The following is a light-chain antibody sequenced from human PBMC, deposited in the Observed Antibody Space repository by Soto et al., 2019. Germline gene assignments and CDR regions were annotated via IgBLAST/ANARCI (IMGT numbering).Light chain of an antibody. J-gene: IGKJ2*01. V-gene: IGKV3-15*01. Sequence: EIVMTQSPATLSVSPGESATLSCTASQSVSSNLAWYQHKPGQAPRLLLSTASTRATGIPARFSGSGSETEFTLTISGLQSEDVAAYYCQQYHNWPPVTFGQGTKLEIK. CDR1: QSVSSN. CDR3: QQYHNWPPVT. CDR2: TAS.